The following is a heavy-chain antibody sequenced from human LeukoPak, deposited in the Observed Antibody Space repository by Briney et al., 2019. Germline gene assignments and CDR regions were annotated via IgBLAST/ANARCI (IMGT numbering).Heavy chain of an antibody. CDR3: AKTYDSGSYGFDY. D-gene: IGHD3-10*01. V-gene: IGHV3-53*01. CDR1: GFTFSSYS. J-gene: IGHJ4*02. Sequence: GGSLRLSCAASGFTFSSYSMNWVRQAPGKGLEWVSIIYSGGSTYYTDSVKGRFTISRDNSKNTLYLQMNSLRAEDTAVYYCAKTYDSGSYGFDYWGQGTLVTASS. CDR2: IYSGGST.